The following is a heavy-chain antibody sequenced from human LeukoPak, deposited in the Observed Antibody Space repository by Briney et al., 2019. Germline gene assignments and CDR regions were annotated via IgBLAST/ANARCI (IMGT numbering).Heavy chain of an antibody. CDR2: INHSGST. Sequence: SETLSLTCAVSGGSFSGYYWSWIRQPPGKGLEWIGEINHSGSTNYNPSLKSRVTISVDTSKNQFSLKLSSVTAADTAVYYCALYGIGVAGSGGYYFYYWGQGTLVSVSS. CDR1: GGSFSGYY. J-gene: IGHJ4*02. V-gene: IGHV4-34*01. CDR3: ALYGIGVAGSGGYYFYY. D-gene: IGHD6-19*01.